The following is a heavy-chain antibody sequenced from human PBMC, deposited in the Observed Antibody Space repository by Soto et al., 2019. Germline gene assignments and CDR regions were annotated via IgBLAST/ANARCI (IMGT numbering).Heavy chain of an antibody. D-gene: IGHD6-13*01. J-gene: IGHJ5*02. CDR3: AREEQQLGNWFDP. V-gene: IGHV1-69*13. CDR2: IIPIFGTA. CDR1: GGTFSSYA. Sequence: VASVKVSCKASGGTFSSYAISWVRQAPGQGLEWMGGIIPIFGTANYAQKFQGRVTITADESTSTAYMELSSLRSEDTAVYYCAREEQQLGNWFDPWGQGTLVTVSS.